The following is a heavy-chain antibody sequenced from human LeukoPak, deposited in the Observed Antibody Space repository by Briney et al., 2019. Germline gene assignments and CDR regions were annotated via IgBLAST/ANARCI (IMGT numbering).Heavy chain of an antibody. CDR3: ARDQGNYYDSSGYPTPDY. CDR2: IHPSGGST. CDR1: GYTFTSYY. Sequence: GSSVKVSCKASGYTFTSYYMHWVRQAPGQGLEWMGIIHPSGGSTSYAQKFQGRVTMTRDTTTSTVYMELSSLRSEDTAVYYCARDQGNYYDSSGYPTPDYWGQGTLVTVSS. J-gene: IGHJ4*02. D-gene: IGHD3-22*01. V-gene: IGHV1-46*01.